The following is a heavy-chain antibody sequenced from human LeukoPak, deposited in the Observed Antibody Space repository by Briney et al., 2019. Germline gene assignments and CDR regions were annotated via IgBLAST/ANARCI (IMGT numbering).Heavy chain of an antibody. Sequence: GGSRELSWAASGFTFVSYGMHWVGQAPGKGREWGAVISYDGSNKYYADSVKGRFTISRDNSKNTLYLQMNSLRAEDTAVYYCAKDRPAAGTYYYYGMDVWGQGTTVTVSS. CDR2: ISYDGSNK. J-gene: IGHJ6*02. D-gene: IGHD6-13*01. V-gene: IGHV3-30*18. CDR3: AKDRPAAGTYYYYGMDV. CDR1: GFTFVSYG.